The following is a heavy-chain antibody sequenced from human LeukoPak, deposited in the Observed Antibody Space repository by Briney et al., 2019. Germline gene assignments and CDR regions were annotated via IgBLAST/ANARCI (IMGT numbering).Heavy chain of an antibody. Sequence: GGSLRLSCAASGFTFSSSAMSWVRQAPGKGLEWVSNISGRGSGGSTYYADSVKGRFSISRDNSKNTLYLQMNSLRTGDTAVYYCAKSGYNRFDYWGQGTLVTVSS. CDR2: ISGRGSGGST. J-gene: IGHJ4*02. CDR1: GFTFSSSA. D-gene: IGHD5-24*01. CDR3: AKSGYNRFDY. V-gene: IGHV3-23*01.